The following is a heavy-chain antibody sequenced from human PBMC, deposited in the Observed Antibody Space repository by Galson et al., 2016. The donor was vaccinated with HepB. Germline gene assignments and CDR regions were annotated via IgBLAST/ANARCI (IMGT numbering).Heavy chain of an antibody. CDR3: ARHMAMSGTRGFDM. CDR2: IHHGGTT. Sequence: SETLSLTCDVSGASITSSNWWSWVRQPPGEGLEWIREIHHGGTTNYDPSLMSRVTMSVDESKSQLSLKLSSVSAADTAVYFCARHMAMSGTRGFDMWGQGTMVTVSS. V-gene: IGHV4-4*02. D-gene: IGHD6-19*01. J-gene: IGHJ3*02. CDR1: GASITSSNW.